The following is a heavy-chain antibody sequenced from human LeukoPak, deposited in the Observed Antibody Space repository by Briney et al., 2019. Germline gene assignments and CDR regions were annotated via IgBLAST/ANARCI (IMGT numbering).Heavy chain of an antibody. CDR1: GGSISSYY. V-gene: IGHV4-59*08. D-gene: IGHD3-3*01. CDR3: ARQRFLEWLSWFDP. J-gene: IGHJ5*02. CDR2: IYYSGST. Sequence: SETLSLTCTVSGGSISSYYWSWIRQPPGKGLEWIGYIYYSGSTNYNPSLKSRVTISVDTSKNQFSLRLSSVTAADTAVYYCARQRFLEWLSWFDPWGQGTLVTVSS.